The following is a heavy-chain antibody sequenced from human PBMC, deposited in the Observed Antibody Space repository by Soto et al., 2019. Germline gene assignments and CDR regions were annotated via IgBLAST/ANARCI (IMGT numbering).Heavy chain of an antibody. CDR1: GYTFTTYG. CDR2: ISTYNGNT. D-gene: IGHD2-8*01. V-gene: IGHV1-18*01. CDR3: AREYCANGVCYLPDY. Sequence: QVQLVQSGAEVKKPGASVKVSCKASGYTFTTYGISWVRQVPGQGLEWMGWISTYNGNTYYTQKLQGRVTMTTDTSTNTAYMELTSLKSDDTAVYYCAREYCANGVCYLPDYWGQGTLVTVSS. J-gene: IGHJ4*02.